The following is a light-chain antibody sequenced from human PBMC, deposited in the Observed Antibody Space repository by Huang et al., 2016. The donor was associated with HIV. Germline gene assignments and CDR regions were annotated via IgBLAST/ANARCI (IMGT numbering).Light chain of an antibody. Sequence: DIVMTQSPLSLAVTPGEPAPIACRSSQSILHSNGYNYLDWYVQKPGQSPQLLIYMGSNRASGVPDRISGGGSGVEFTLKISSVEAEDVGVYYCMQAQQTPYTFGPGTKLEIK. J-gene: IGKJ2*01. CDR2: MGS. V-gene: IGKV2-28*01. CDR3: MQAQQTPYT. CDR1: QSILHSNGYNY.